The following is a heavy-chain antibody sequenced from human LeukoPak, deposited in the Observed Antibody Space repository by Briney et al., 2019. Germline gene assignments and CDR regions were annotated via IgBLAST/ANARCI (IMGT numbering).Heavy chain of an antibody. Sequence: GGSLRLSCAASGFTFSSCEMNWVRQAPGKGLEWVSYISSSGSTIYYADSVKGRFTISRDNAKNTLFLQMNSLRAEDTAVYYCAKVRWDNSGWYYLDNWGQGTLVTVSS. CDR3: AKVRWDNSGWYYLDN. J-gene: IGHJ4*02. V-gene: IGHV3-48*03. CDR2: ISSSGSTI. D-gene: IGHD6-19*01. CDR1: GFTFSSCE.